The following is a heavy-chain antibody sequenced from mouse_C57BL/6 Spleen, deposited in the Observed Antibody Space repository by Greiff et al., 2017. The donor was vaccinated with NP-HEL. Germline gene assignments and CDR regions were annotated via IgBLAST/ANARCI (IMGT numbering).Heavy chain of an antibody. CDR2: ISDGGSYT. V-gene: IGHV5-4*01. Sequence: EVQLVESGGGLVKPGGSLKLSCAASGFTFSSYAMSWVRQTPEKRLEWVATISDGGSYTYYPDNVKGRFTISRDNAKNNLYLQMSHLKSEDTAMYYCARVLETWFAYWGQGTLVTVSA. CDR1: GFTFSSYA. J-gene: IGHJ3*01. CDR3: ARVLETWFAY.